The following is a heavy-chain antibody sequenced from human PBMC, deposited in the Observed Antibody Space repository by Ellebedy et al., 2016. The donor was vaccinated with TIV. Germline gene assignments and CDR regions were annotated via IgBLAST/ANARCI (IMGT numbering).Heavy chain of an antibody. V-gene: IGHV3-74*01. CDR3: VRDGAYGDYSPGYYGMDV. CDR2: INSDGSST. Sequence: GESLKISCAASGFTFSSYWVHWVRQAPGKGLVWVSRINSDGSSTAYADSVKGRFTISRDNAKNSVYLRMNTLRVEDTAVYHCVRDGAYGDYSPGYYGMDVWGQGTTVTVSS. J-gene: IGHJ6*02. D-gene: IGHD3-22*01. CDR1: GFTFSSYW.